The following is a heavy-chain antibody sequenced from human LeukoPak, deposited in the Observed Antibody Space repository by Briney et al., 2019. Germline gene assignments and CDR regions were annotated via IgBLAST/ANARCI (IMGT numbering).Heavy chain of an antibody. CDR1: GFTFSSYA. V-gene: IGHV3-30-3*01. CDR2: ISYDGSNK. CDR3: ARDRFLGMLLPGIAEAGTFWFDP. J-gene: IGHJ5*02. D-gene: IGHD6-19*01. Sequence: GRSLRLSCAASGFTFSSYAMHWVRQAPGKGLEWVAVISYDGSNKYYADSVKGRFTISRDNSKNTLYLQMNSLRAEDTAVYYCARDRFLGMLLPGIAEAGTFWFDPWGQGTLVTVSS.